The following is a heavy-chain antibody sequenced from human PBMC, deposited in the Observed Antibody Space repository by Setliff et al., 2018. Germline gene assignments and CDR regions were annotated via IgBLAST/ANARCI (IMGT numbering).Heavy chain of an antibody. CDR1: GGSISSGSYY. CDR2: IYSSGST. J-gene: IGHJ6*03. V-gene: IGHV4-61*09. CDR3: ARDLYSSSSGGFYYYYYYMDV. Sequence: SETLSLTCTVSGGSISSGSYYWSWIRQPAGKGLEWIGHIYSSGSTNYNPSLKSRVTISVDRSKNQFSLKLSSVIAADTAVYYCARDLYSSSSGGFYYYYYYMDVWGKGTTVTV. D-gene: IGHD6-6*01.